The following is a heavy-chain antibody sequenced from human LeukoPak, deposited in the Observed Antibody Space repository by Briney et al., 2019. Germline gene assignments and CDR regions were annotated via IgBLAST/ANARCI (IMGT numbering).Heavy chain of an antibody. CDR1: GFTFSSYG. CDR2: ISYDGSNK. D-gene: IGHD1-26*01. J-gene: IGHJ4*02. Sequence: GGSLRLSCAASGFTFSSYGMHWVRQAPGKGLEWVAVISYDGSNKYYADSVKGRFTISRDNSKNTLYLQMNSLRAEDTAVYYCAKDPRIVGATDYFDYWGQGTLVTVSS. V-gene: IGHV3-30*18. CDR3: AKDPRIVGATDYFDY.